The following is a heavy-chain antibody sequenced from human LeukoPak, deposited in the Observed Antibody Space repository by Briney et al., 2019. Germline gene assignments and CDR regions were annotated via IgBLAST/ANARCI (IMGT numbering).Heavy chain of an antibody. CDR1: GFSFRSYG. D-gene: IGHD6-13*01. Sequence: GGSLRLSCAAPGFSFRSYGMHWVRQAPGKGLEWVTYTLSDGSFSYYADSVKGRFTISRDNARNSLYLQMNNLRAEDTAVYYCARERGYSSSWYTFWGQGTLVTVSS. CDR3: ARERGYSSSWYTF. V-gene: IGHV3-33*08. J-gene: IGHJ4*02. CDR2: TLSDGSFS.